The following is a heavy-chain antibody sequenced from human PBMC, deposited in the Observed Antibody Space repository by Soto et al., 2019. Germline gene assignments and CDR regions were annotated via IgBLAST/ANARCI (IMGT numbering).Heavy chain of an antibody. D-gene: IGHD6-19*01. J-gene: IGHJ4*02. CDR3: ASLSRIAVAFDY. Sequence: QVQLVESGGGVVQPGRSLRLSCAGSGFTFSSYDMHWVRQAPGKGLEWVAFIAYDGSNKYYADSVKGRLTISRDNSKNTLYLQMNSLRAEDTAVYFCASLSRIAVAFDYWGQGTLVTVSS. V-gene: IGHV3-30-3*01. CDR1: GFTFSSYD. CDR2: IAYDGSNK.